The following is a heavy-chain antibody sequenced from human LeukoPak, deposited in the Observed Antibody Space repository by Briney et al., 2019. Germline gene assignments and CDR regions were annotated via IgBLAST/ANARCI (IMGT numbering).Heavy chain of an antibody. CDR1: GGSISSYY. CDR3: ARRAGVVVALGAFDI. Sequence: SETLSLTCTVSGGSISSYYWSWIRQPPGKGLEWIGYIYYSGSTNYNPSLKSRVTISVDTSKNQFSLKLSSVTAADTAVYYCARRAGVVVALGAFDIWGQGTMVTVSS. J-gene: IGHJ3*02. CDR2: IYYSGST. D-gene: IGHD2-15*01. V-gene: IGHV4-59*01.